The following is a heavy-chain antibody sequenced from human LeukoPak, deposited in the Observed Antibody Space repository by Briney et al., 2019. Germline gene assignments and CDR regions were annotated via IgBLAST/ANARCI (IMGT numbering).Heavy chain of an antibody. CDR3: AKEAASPPEDWFDP. CDR1: GFTFSSYG. Sequence: SGGSLRLSCAASGFTFSSYGMHWVRQAPGKGLEWVAFIRYDGSNKYYADSVKGRFTISRDNSKNTLYLQMNSLRGEDTAVYYCAKEAASPPEDWFDPWGQGTLVTVSS. D-gene: IGHD6-25*01. J-gene: IGHJ5*02. CDR2: IRYDGSNK. V-gene: IGHV3-30*02.